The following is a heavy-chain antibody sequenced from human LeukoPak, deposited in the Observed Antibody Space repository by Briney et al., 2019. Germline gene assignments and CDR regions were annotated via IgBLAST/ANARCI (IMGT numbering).Heavy chain of an antibody. Sequence: PGGSLRLSCAASGFTFSSYEMNWVRQAPGKGLEWVSYVSSSGSTIYYADSVKGRFTISRDSAKNSLYLQMNSLRAEDTAVYYCARQGWFGELTRGYFDYWGQGTLVTVSS. CDR3: ARQGWFGELTRGYFDY. D-gene: IGHD3-10*01. CDR1: GFTFSSYE. J-gene: IGHJ4*02. V-gene: IGHV3-48*03. CDR2: VSSSGSTI.